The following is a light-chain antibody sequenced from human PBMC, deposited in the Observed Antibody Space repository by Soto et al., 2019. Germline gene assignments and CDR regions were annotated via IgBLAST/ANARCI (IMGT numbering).Light chain of an antibody. V-gene: IGLV2-14*01. J-gene: IGLJ1*01. CDR1: SSDVGGYNY. CDR2: DVS. Sequence: SVLTQPASVSGSPGQSITISCTGTSSDVGGYNYVSWYQQHPGKAPKLMIYDVSNRPSGVSNRFSGSKSGNTASLTISGLQAEDEADYYCSSYTSSSLPYVFGTGTKVTV. CDR3: SSYTSSSLPYV.